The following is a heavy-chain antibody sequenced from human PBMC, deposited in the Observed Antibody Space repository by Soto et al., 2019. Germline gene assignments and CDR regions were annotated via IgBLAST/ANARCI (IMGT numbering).Heavy chain of an antibody. CDR2: IYYSGST. CDR3: ARDAVSSDTAYYYYGMDV. D-gene: IGHD6-19*01. J-gene: IGHJ6*02. CDR1: CGSISSGGYY. Sequence: QVQLQESGPGLVKPSQTLSLTCTVSCGSISSGGYYWSWIRQHPGKGLEGIGYIYYSGSTYYNPSLKSRVTISVDTSKNQFSLKLSSVTAADTAVYYCARDAVSSDTAYYYYGMDVWGQGTTVTVSS. V-gene: IGHV4-31*03.